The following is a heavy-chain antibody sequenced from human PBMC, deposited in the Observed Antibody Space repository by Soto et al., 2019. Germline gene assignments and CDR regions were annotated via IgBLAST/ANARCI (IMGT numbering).Heavy chain of an antibody. J-gene: IGHJ4*02. CDR3: ARRYSSSLDF. D-gene: IGHD6-13*01. CDR2: IFYSGST. CDR1: GGSISSYY. Sequence: QVQLQESGAGLVKPSETLSLPCTVSGGSISSYYWSWIRQPPGKGLEWIGYIFYSGSTNYNPSLNRRVTTSVDTTKNQSSLKLSSVTAAATAVYYCARRYSSSLDFWGQGTLVTVSS. V-gene: IGHV4-59*08.